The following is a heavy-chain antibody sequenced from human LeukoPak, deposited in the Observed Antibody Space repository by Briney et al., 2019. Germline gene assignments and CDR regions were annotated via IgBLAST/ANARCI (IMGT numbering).Heavy chain of an antibody. Sequence: GGSLRLSCAASGFTFGSYAMHWVRQAPGKGLEWVAVRSYDGNNKYYADSVKGRFTISRDNSKNTLYLQMNSLRAEDTAVYYCAKVSSSWADYWGQGTLVTVSS. CDR1: GFTFGSYA. V-gene: IGHV3-30*04. J-gene: IGHJ4*02. D-gene: IGHD6-13*01. CDR2: RSYDGNNK. CDR3: AKVSSSWADY.